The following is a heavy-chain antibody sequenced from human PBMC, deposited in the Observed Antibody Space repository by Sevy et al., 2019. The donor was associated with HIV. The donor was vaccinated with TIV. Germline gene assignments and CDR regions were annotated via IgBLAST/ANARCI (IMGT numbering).Heavy chain of an antibody. CDR2: ISGISNYI. CDR1: GFTISSYS. V-gene: IGHV3-21*01. J-gene: IGHJ3*02. Sequence: GGSLRLSCAASGFTISSYSMNWVRQAPGKGLEWVSSISGISNYIYYADSMKGRFTVSRDNARNSLYLQMNSLRAEDTAVYYCARNNCSITNCYMGDVFDIWGQGTMVTVSS. CDR3: ARNNCSITNCYMGDVFDI. D-gene: IGHD2-2*02.